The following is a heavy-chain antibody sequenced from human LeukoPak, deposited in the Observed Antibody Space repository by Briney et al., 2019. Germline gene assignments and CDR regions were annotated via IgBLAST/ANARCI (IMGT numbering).Heavy chain of an antibody. J-gene: IGHJ5*02. D-gene: IGHD3-16*02. CDR1: GYTFTSYY. V-gene: IGHV1-46*01. CDR3: ARDGDREPSYNWFDP. Sequence: ASVKVSCKASGYTFTSYYMHWVRQAPGQGLEWMGLINPTGGSTGYAQKFQGRVTMTRDMSTSTDYMELRSLRSDDTAVYYCARDGDREPSYNWFDPWGQGTLVTVSS. CDR2: INPTGGST.